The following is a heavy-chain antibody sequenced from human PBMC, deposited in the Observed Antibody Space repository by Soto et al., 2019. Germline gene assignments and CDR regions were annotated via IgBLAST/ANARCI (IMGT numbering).Heavy chain of an antibody. CDR1: GGTSSSGVYY. CDR2: IYYSGST. CDR3: ARERPDGSRLDP. J-gene: IGHJ5*02. Sequence: SAMLCHTCTVAGGTSSSGVYYRSLIRQPPGKGLEWIGYIYYSGSTYYNPSLKSRVTISVDTSKNQFSLKLSSVTAADTAVYYCARERPDGSRLDPWGQGTLVTVSS. V-gene: IGHV4-30-4*08. D-gene: IGHD6-13*01.